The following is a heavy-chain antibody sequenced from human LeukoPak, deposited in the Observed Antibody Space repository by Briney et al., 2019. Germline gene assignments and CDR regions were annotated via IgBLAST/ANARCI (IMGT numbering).Heavy chain of an antibody. J-gene: IGHJ6*02. V-gene: IGHV1-69*13. CDR3: ARDTSLLWFGEFHYNNYYGTDV. Sequence: SVKVSCKASGFTFTRYDINWVRQASGQGLEWMGGIIPIFGTANYAQKFQGRVTITADESTSTAYMELSSLRSEDTAVYYCARDTSLLWFGEFHYNNYYGTDVWGQGTTVTVSS. CDR1: GFTFTRYD. CDR2: IIPIFGTA. D-gene: IGHD3-10*01.